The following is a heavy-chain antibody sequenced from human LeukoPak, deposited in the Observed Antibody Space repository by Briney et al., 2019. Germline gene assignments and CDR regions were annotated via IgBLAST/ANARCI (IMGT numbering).Heavy chain of an antibody. Sequence: ASVKVSCKVSGYTLTELSMHWVRQAPGKGLEWMGGFDPEGGETIYAQKFQGRVTMTEDTSTDTAYMELSSLRSEDTAVYYCATTFPSMVRGVIITSDAFDIWGQGTMVTVSS. CDR3: ATTFPSMVRGVIITSDAFDI. D-gene: IGHD3-10*01. V-gene: IGHV1-24*01. CDR2: FDPEGGET. CDR1: GYTLTELS. J-gene: IGHJ3*02.